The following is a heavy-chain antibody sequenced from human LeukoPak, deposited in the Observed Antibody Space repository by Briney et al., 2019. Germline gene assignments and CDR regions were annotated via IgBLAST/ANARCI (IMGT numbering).Heavy chain of an antibody. CDR2: ISAYNGNT. V-gene: IGHV1-18*01. Sequence: ASVKVSCKASGYTFTSYGISWVRQAPGQGLEWMGWISAYNGNTNYAQKLQGRVTMTTDTSTSTAYMELRSLRSDDTAVYYCARDPVCSGGSCYFGVYYYYYGMDVWGQGTTVTVPS. J-gene: IGHJ6*02. D-gene: IGHD2-15*01. CDR1: GYTFTSYG. CDR3: ARDPVCSGGSCYFGVYYYYYGMDV.